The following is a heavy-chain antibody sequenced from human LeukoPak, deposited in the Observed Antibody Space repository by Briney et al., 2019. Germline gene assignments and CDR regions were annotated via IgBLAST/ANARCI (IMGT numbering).Heavy chain of an antibody. CDR2: ISSSGSAI. J-gene: IGHJ3*02. Sequence: GGSLRLSCAASGFTFSDYYMNWIRQAPGKGLEWVSYISSSGSAIYYADSVKGRFTVSRDNAKNSLYLQMNSLRAEDTAVFYCARGGMVRRVMGAFDIWGQGTLVTVSS. CDR3: ARGGMVRRVMGAFDI. D-gene: IGHD3-10*01. CDR1: GFTFSDYY. V-gene: IGHV3-11*04.